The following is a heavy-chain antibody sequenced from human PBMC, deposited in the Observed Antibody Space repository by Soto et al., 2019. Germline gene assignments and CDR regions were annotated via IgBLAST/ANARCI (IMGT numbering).Heavy chain of an antibody. CDR2: IYYSGST. D-gene: IGHD2-15*01. J-gene: IGHJ4*02. CDR3: ARAWWLNLDY. V-gene: IGHV4-61*01. Sequence: SETLSLTCTVSGGSVSSGSYYWSWIRQPLGKGLEWIGYIYYSGSTNYNPSLKSRVTISVGTSKNQFSLKLSSVTAADTAVYYCARAWWLNLDYWGQGTLVTVSS. CDR1: GGSVSSGSYY.